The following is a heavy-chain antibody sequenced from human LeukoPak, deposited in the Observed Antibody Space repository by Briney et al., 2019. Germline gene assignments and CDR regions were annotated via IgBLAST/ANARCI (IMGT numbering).Heavy chain of an antibody. CDR1: GFTFDDYA. V-gene: IGHV3-9*01. CDR3: ARETYYYDSSGYPDY. Sequence: GRSLRLSCAASGFTFDDYAMHWVRQAPGKGLEWVSGISWNSGSIGYADSVKGRFTISRDNAKNSLYLQMNSLRAEDTAVYYCARETYYYDSSGYPDYWGQGTLVTVSS. D-gene: IGHD3-22*01. CDR2: ISWNSGSI. J-gene: IGHJ4*02.